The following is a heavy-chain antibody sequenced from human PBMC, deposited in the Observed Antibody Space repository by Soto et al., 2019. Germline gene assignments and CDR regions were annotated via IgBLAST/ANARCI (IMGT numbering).Heavy chain of an antibody. J-gene: IGHJ6*02. CDR2: IYTDDNI. CDR1: GFTVSGNY. CDR3: ATGLIAKYGIDV. D-gene: IGHD2-21*01. Sequence: EVQLVESGGGLVQPGGSLRLSCAASGFTVSGNYVTWVRQAPGKGLEWVSVIYTDDNIYYADSVTGRFTISRDNSKNTFYLQMNRLRVEDTAVYYCATGLIAKYGIDVWGQGTTVTVSS. V-gene: IGHV3-53*01.